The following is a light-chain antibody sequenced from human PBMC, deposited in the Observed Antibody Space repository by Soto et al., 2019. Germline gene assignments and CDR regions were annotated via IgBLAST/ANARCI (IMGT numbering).Light chain of an antibody. Sequence: EIVLTQSPGTLSLSPGERATLSCRASQSVSSSYLAWYQQKPGQAPRLLIYGASSRATGIPDRFSGSGSGTDFTLTISRQEPEDFAVYYCQQYGSSPLTFGGGTKVEIQ. CDR3: QQYGSSPLT. V-gene: IGKV3-20*01. CDR1: QSVSSSY. J-gene: IGKJ4*01. CDR2: GAS.